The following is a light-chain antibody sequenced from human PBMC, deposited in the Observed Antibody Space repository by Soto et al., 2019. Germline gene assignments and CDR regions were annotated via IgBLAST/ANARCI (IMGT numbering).Light chain of an antibody. V-gene: IGLV1-47*01. CDR1: SSNIGSNH. J-gene: IGLJ7*01. CDR2: RSD. CDR3: SARDDILSGVV. Sequence: QSVLTQPPSASGTPGQRVTISCSGSSSNIGSNHVYWYQQFPGMAPKLLMYRSDQRPTGVPDRFSGSRSGTSASLAISGLRSDDEADYHCSARDDILSGVVFGGGTQLTVL.